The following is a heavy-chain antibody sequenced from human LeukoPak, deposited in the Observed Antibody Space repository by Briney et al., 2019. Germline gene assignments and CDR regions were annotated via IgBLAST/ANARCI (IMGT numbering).Heavy chain of an antibody. D-gene: IGHD6-13*01. J-gene: IGHJ5*02. Sequence: ESGPTLVKPTQTLTLTCTFSGFSLSTSGLGVGWIRQPPGKALEWLALIYWDDDKRYSPSLKSRLTITKDTSKNQVVLTMTNMDPVDTATYYCAHYISSWSMKYNWLDPWGQGTLVTVSS. CDR2: IYWDDDK. V-gene: IGHV2-5*02. CDR1: GFSLSTSGLG. CDR3: AHYISSWSMKYNWLDP.